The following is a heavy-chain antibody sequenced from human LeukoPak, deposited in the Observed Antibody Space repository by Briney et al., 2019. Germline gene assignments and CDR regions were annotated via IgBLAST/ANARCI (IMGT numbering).Heavy chain of an antibody. CDR1: VFTFSSYA. CDR2: ISGSGGST. D-gene: IGHD3-10*01. Sequence: QSGGALRLSCAASVFTFSSYAMSWGRQAPGKGLEWVSAISGSGGSTYYADSVKGRFTISRDNSKNTLYLQMNSLRAEDTAVYYCAKDQGLLWFGELSPPNFDYWGQGTLVTVSS. V-gene: IGHV3-23*01. J-gene: IGHJ4*02. CDR3: AKDQGLLWFGELSPPNFDY.